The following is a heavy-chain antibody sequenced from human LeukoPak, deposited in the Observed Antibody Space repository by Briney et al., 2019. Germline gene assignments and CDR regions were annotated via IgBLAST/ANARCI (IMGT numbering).Heavy chain of an antibody. Sequence: PSETLSLTCAVYGGPFSSYYWSWIRLPPGKGLEWIGEINHSGSTNYNPSLKSRVTISVDTSKNQFSLKLSSVTAADTAVYYCVRRSNYYYYGMDVWGQGTTVTVSS. CDR2: INHSGST. J-gene: IGHJ6*02. CDR1: GGPFSSYY. D-gene: IGHD1-14*01. CDR3: VRRSNYYYYGMDV. V-gene: IGHV4-34*01.